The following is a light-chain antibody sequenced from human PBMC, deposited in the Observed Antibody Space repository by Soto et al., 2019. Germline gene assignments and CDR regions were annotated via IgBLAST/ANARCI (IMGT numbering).Light chain of an antibody. Sequence: QSVLTQPASVSGSPGQSITISCTGTSSDVGGYNYVSWYQQHPGKAPKLMNYDVSARPSGVSNRFSGSKSGNTASLTISGLQAVDEADYYCSSYKSSSTLFVFGTGTKVTVL. CDR3: SSYKSSSTLFV. CDR2: DVS. J-gene: IGLJ1*01. V-gene: IGLV2-14*03. CDR1: SSDVGGYNY.